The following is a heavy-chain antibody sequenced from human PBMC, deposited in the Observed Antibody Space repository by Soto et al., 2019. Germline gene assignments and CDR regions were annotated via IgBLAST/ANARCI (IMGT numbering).Heavy chain of an antibody. CDR1: VGSIIRYH. J-gene: IGHJ4*02. Sequence: SETLSLTCTVSVGSIIRYHWSWIRQPPGKGLEWIGYIYYSGSTYYNPSLRSRVAISVDTSKNQFSLKVSSVTAADTAVYYCASFHADYEYFFDSWGQGTLVTVSS. V-gene: IGHV4-59*01. CDR3: ASFHADYEYFFDS. D-gene: IGHD3-16*01. CDR2: IYYSGST.